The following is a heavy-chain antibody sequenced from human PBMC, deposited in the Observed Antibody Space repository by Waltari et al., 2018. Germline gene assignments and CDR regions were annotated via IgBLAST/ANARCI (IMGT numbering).Heavy chain of an antibody. Sequence: QVQLQESGPGLVKPSETLSLTCTVSGGPISSHYWSWIRQPPGKGLEWIGYIYYSGSTNYNPSLKSRVTISVDTSKNQFSLKLSSVTAADTAVYYCADGTRDGYNFDYWGQGTLVTVSS. CDR2: IYYSGST. CDR3: ADGTRDGYNFDY. D-gene: IGHD5-12*01. J-gene: IGHJ4*02. CDR1: GGPISSHY. V-gene: IGHV4-59*11.